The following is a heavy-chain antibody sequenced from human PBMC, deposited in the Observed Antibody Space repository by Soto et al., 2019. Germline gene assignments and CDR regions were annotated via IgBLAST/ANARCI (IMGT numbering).Heavy chain of an antibody. CDR2: ISWNSGSI. D-gene: IGHD6-19*01. V-gene: IGHV3-9*01. J-gene: IGHJ3*02. Sequence: EVQLVESGGGLVQPGGSLRLSCAASGFTFSSYEMNWVRQAPGKGLEWVSGISWNSGSIGYADSVKGRFTISRDNAKNSLYLQMNSLRAEDTALYYCAKDKTPYIAVAADDAFDIWGQGTMVTVSS. CDR1: GFTFSSYE. CDR3: AKDKTPYIAVAADDAFDI.